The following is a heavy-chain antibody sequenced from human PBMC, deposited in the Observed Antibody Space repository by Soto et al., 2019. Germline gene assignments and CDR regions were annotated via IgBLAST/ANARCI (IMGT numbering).Heavy chain of an antibody. CDR3: ARVPPWGDSGSFYIQHYDS. CDR2: INVGSGNT. Sequence: ASVKVSGKSSGNSFVTYAIHWVRQAPGQRLQWMGWINVGSGNTKYAQDFQGRVTFTRDTAATTTFMELSSLRSEDAAVYYCARVPPWGDSGSFYIQHYDSWGQGTLVTVS. D-gene: IGHD3-10*01. CDR1: GNSFVTYA. J-gene: IGHJ4*02. V-gene: IGHV1-3*01.